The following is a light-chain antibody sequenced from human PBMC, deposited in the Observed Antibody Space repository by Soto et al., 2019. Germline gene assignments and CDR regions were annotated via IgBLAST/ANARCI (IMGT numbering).Light chain of an antibody. V-gene: IGLV2-14*01. CDR1: SSDVGGYNY. CDR3: CSYTSNNTYA. Sequence: QSVLTQPASVSGSPGQSITISCTGTSSDVGGYNYVSWYQQHPGKAPKLMIYDVSNRPSGVSNRFSGSKSGNTASLTISGLQAEDETDYYCCSYTSNNTYAFGTGTKVTV. CDR2: DVS. J-gene: IGLJ1*01.